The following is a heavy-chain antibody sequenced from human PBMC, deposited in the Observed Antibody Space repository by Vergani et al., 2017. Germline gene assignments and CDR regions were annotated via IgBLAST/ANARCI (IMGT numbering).Heavy chain of an antibody. J-gene: IGHJ4*02. CDR3: ARXGIAVAGTHYFDY. Sequence: QVQLVQSGAEVKKPGASGKVSCKASGYTFTSYYMHWVRQAPGQGLEWMGIINPSGGSTSYAQKFQGRVTMTRDTSTSTVYMELSSLRSEDTAVYYCARXGIAVAGTHYFDYWGQGTLVTVSS. D-gene: IGHD6-19*01. CDR2: INPSGGST. V-gene: IGHV1-46*03. CDR1: GYTFTSYY.